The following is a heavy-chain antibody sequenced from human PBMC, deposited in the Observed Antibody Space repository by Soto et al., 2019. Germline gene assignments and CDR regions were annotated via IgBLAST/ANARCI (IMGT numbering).Heavy chain of an antibody. Sequence: QLVASGGGLVQPGGSLRLSCAASGFTVSNNYVRWVRQAPGKGLEWVSLIFSNGDTRYAGSVKGRFAISRDSSSNTLYLQMNSLRVEDTAVYYCARDGTYNWVGGQGIHVTVSS. CDR2: IFSNGDT. CDR3: ARDGTYNWV. CDR1: GFTVSNNY. J-gene: IGHJ4*02. V-gene: IGHV3-66*01. D-gene: IGHD1-1*01.